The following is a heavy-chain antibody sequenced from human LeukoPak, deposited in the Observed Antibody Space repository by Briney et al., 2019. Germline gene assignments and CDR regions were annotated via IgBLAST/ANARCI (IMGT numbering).Heavy chain of an antibody. CDR3: ARMEAWVVPTGPRGFDP. J-gene: IGHJ5*02. V-gene: IGHV4-61*01. D-gene: IGHD2-2*01. CDR2: IYYSGST. CDR1: GGSVSSGNYY. Sequence: SETLSLTCTVSGGSVSSGNYYWSWIRQPPGKGLEWIGYIYYSGSTNYNPSPKSRVTMSVDTSKNQFSLKLISVTAADTAVFYCARMEAWVVPTGPRGFDPWGQGTLVTVSS.